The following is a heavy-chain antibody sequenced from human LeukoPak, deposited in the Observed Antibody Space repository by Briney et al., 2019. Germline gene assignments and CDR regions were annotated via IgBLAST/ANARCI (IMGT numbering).Heavy chain of an antibody. J-gene: IGHJ4*02. D-gene: IGHD5-12*01. Sequence: PGQSLRLSCVASGFTFRIYDMSWVRQVPGKGLECVSVISRGGSGTTYYADSVKGRFTISRDNSKNTLYLQMNSLRAEDTAVYYCARDAHSGYDNWGQGTLVTVSS. CDR2: ISRGGSGTT. V-gene: IGHV3-23*01. CDR3: ARDAHSGYDN. CDR1: GFTFRIYD.